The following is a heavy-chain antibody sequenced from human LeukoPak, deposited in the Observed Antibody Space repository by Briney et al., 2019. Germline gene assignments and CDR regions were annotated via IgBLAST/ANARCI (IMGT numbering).Heavy chain of an antibody. CDR3: ARDPVGYGDDDWFDP. CDR1: GFTFSSYG. J-gene: IGHJ5*02. V-gene: IGHV3-30*03. D-gene: IGHD4-17*01. Sequence: QAGGSLRLSCAASGFTFSSYGMHWVRQAPGKGLEWVAVISYDGSNKYYADSVKGRFTISRDNSKNSLYLQMNSLRAEDTAVYYCARDPVGYGDDDWFDPWGQGTLVIVSS. CDR2: ISYDGSNK.